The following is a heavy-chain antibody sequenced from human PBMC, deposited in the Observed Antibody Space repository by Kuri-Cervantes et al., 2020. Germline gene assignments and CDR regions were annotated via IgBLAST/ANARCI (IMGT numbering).Heavy chain of an antibody. CDR2: IYYGGST. CDR1: DASISSSSYY. D-gene: IGHD3-22*01. J-gene: IGHJ4*02. Sequence: WGTLRFTFKPLDASISSSSYYWCCIRQAPGKGLEWIGSIYYGGSTYYNPSLKSRVTLPVDTPEYQFSRKLSSVTVADKAVYYCARQGDSSGYQYYFDYWGQGTLVTVSS. CDR3: ARQGDSSGYQYYFDY. V-gene: IGHV4-39*01.